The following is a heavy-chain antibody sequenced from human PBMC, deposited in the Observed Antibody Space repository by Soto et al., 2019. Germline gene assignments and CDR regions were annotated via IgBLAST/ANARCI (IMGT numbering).Heavy chain of an antibody. CDR2: ISYDGSNK. D-gene: IGHD2-21*02. CDR3: AHIVVVTTDVNDAFDS. Sequence: GGSLRLSCAASGFTFSSYGMHWVRQAPGKGLEWVAVISYDGSNKYYADSVKGRFTISRDNSKNTLYLQMNSLRAEDTAVYYCAHIVVVTTDVNDAFDSRGQGTMVTVSS. CDR1: GFTFSSYG. V-gene: IGHV3-30*03. J-gene: IGHJ3*02.